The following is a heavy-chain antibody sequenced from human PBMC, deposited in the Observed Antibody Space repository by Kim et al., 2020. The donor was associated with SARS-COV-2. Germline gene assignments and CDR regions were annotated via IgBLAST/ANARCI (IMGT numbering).Heavy chain of an antibody. J-gene: IGHJ4*02. D-gene: IGHD6-19*01. V-gene: IGHV4-39*07. Sequence: PSLKNLATVSEETSKNQFSLKLSSVTAADTAVYYCARDGRNHGGWSREDYWGQGTLVTVSS. CDR3: ARDGRNHGGWSREDY.